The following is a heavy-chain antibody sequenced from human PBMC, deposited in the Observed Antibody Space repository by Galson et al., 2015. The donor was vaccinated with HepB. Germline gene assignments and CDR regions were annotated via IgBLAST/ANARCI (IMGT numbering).Heavy chain of an antibody. CDR1: GYSFSNYG. Sequence: SVKVSCKASGYSFSNYGFIWVRQAPGQGLEWMGWINVYNGNTDYAEKVQDRVTMTTDRSTRSAYMELRSLRSDDTAVYYCARYSSSLYSYAMDVWGQGTTVTVSS. D-gene: IGHD6-6*01. CDR2: INVYNGNT. V-gene: IGHV1-18*04. J-gene: IGHJ6*02. CDR3: ARYSSSLYSYAMDV.